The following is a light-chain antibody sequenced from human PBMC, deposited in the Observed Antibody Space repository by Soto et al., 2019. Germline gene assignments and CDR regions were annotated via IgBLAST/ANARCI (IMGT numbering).Light chain of an antibody. Sequence: EIVMTQSPATLSVSPGERATLSCRASRTVGSNLAWYQQKLGQAPRLLIYGASTRATGIPARFSGSGSGTEFTLSIRIVRSEDFAMDFCEQYSHWPPDSTFGQGTKVEIK. CDR1: RTVGSN. CDR3: EQYSHWPPDST. CDR2: GAS. J-gene: IGKJ1*01. V-gene: IGKV3-15*01.